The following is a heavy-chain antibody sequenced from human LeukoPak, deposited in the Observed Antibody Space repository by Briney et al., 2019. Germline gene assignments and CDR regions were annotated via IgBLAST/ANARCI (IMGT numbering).Heavy chain of an antibody. V-gene: IGHV4-59*01. Sequence: SETLSLTCTASGGSISSYYWSWIRQPPGKGLEWIGYIYYSGSTNYNPSLKSRVTISVDTSKNQFSLKLSSVTAADTAVYYCAREGPYDFWSGYLDYWGQGTLVTVSS. CDR1: GGSISSYY. D-gene: IGHD3-3*01. J-gene: IGHJ4*02. CDR2: IYYSGST. CDR3: AREGPYDFWSGYLDY.